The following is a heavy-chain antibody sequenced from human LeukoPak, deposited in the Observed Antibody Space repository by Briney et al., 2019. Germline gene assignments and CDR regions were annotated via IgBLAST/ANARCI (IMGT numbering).Heavy chain of an antibody. CDR2: ISYDGSNK. D-gene: IGHD1-26*01. V-gene: IGHV3-30-3*01. Sequence: GGSLRLSCAASGFTFSSYAMHWVRQAPGKGLEWVAVISYDGSNKYYADSVKGRFTISRDNSKNTLYLQMNSLRAEDTAVYYCARVRSDRDGNYWGQGTLVTVSS. CDR1: GFTFSSYA. CDR3: ARVRSDRDGNY. J-gene: IGHJ4*02.